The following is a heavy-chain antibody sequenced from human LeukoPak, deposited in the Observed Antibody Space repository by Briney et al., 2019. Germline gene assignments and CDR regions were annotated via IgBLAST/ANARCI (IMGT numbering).Heavy chain of an antibody. V-gene: IGHV1-2*02. D-gene: IGHD3-22*01. CDR1: GYTFTGYY. Sequence: ASVKVSCKASGYTFTGYYMHWVRQAPGQGLEWMGWINPNSGGTNYAQKFQGRVTMTRDTSISTAYMELSRLRSDDTAVYYCATETVNYYDSSGYNAFGIWGQGTMVTVSS. J-gene: IGHJ3*02. CDR3: ATETVNYYDSSGYNAFGI. CDR2: INPNSGGT.